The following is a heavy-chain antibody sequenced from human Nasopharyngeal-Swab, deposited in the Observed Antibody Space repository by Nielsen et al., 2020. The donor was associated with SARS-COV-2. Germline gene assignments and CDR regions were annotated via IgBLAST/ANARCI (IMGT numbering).Heavy chain of an antibody. J-gene: IGHJ6*02. D-gene: IGHD2-15*01. V-gene: IGHV3-48*02. Sequence: GESLKISCAAPGFTFSSYSMNRVRQAPGKGLEWVSYNSSSSTIYYADSVKGRFTISRDNAKNSLYLQMNSLRDEDAAVYYCARDGNCSGGSCYLYYYYGMDVWGQGTTVTVSS. CDR2: NSSSSTI. CDR3: ARDGNCSGGSCYLYYYYGMDV. CDR1: GFTFSSYS.